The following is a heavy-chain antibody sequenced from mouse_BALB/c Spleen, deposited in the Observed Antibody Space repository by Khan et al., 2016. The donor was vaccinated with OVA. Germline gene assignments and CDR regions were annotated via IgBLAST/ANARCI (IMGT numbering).Heavy chain of an antibody. V-gene: IGHV5-9-3*01. D-gene: IGHD1-1*01. J-gene: IGHJ2*01. CDR1: GFTFSNYG. CDR3: ARTHGYYGSNYFDY. Sequence: EVELVESGGGLVKPGGSLKFSCAASGFTFSNYGMSWVRQTPEKRLEWVATISSGGSYTYYPDSVKGRFTISRDNANNTLYLQMSSLRSEDTAMYYCARTHGYYGSNYFDYWGQGTTLTVSS. CDR2: ISSGGSYT.